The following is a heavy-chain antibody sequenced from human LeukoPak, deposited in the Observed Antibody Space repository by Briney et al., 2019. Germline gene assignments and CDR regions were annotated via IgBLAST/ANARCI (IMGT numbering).Heavy chain of an antibody. CDR3: ARVERNYGDYARPTDY. V-gene: IGHV1-46*01. Sequence: GASVKVSCKASGYTFTSYYMHWVRQAPGQGLEWMGIINPSGGSTSYAQKFQGRVTITADESTSTAYMELSSLRSEDTAVYYCARVERNYGDYARPTDYWGQGTLVTVSS. D-gene: IGHD4-17*01. J-gene: IGHJ4*02. CDR2: INPSGGST. CDR1: GYTFTSYY.